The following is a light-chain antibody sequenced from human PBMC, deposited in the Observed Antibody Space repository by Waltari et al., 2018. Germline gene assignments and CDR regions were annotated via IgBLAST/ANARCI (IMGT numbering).Light chain of an antibody. CDR1: SSNIGENY. CDR2: ENN. CDR3: GTWDNSLRTGV. V-gene: IGLV1-51*02. J-gene: IGLJ3*02. Sequence: QSMLTQPPSISAAPGQKVTISCSGGSSNIGENYVSWYQQLPGTAPKLHIYENNNRPSGILDRFSGSKSGTSATLGSTGLQTGDEADYYCGTWDNSLRTGVFGGGTKLTVL.